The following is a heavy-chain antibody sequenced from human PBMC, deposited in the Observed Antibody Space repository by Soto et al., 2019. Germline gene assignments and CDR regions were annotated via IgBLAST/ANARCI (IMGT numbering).Heavy chain of an antibody. D-gene: IGHD5-12*01. CDR1: GGTFSSPA. Sequence: GASVKVSCKAPGGTFSSPAISCVRQASGQGLEWMGGIIPIFGTANYAQTFQGRVTITADESTSTAYMELSSLRSEDTAVYYCAGAFKYSGYGIDYLAYWGQGTLVTVFS. J-gene: IGHJ4*02. CDR3: AGAFKYSGYGIDYLAY. V-gene: IGHV1-69*13. CDR2: IIPIFGTA.